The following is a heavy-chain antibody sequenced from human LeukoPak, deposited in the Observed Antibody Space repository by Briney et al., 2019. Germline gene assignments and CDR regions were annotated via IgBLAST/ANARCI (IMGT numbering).Heavy chain of an antibody. Sequence: PSETLSLTCSVSGGSVSSGRYYWTWIRQPAGKGLEWIGRFYNSGSTNYNPSLESRVTISIDTSKNQFSLKLSSVTAADTAVYYCARETTLGPTSRMDVWGKGTTVTVSS. CDR3: ARETTLGPTSRMDV. V-gene: IGHV4-61*02. J-gene: IGHJ6*04. CDR2: FYNSGST. CDR1: GGSVSSGRYY. D-gene: IGHD1-26*01.